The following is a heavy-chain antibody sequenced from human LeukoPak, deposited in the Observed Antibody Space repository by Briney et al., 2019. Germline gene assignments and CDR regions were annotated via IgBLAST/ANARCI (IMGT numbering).Heavy chain of an antibody. D-gene: IGHD4-17*01. J-gene: IGHJ4*02. CDR2: ISAYNGNT. CDR1: GYTFTSYG. V-gene: IGHV1-18*01. CDR3: ASTTTVTTKLGY. Sequence: ASVKVSCKASGYTFTSYGISWVRQAPGQGLEWMGWISAYNGNTNYAQKLQGRVTMTTDTSTSTAYMELRSLRSDDTAVYYCASTTTVTTKLGYWGQGTLVTVSS.